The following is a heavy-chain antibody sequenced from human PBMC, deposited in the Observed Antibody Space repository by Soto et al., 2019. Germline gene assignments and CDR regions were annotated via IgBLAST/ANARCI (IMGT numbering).Heavy chain of an antibody. CDR1: GGSISSSNW. D-gene: IGHD2-2*02. J-gene: IGHJ6*01. Sequence: QVQLQESGPGLVKPSGTLSLTCAVSGGSISSSNWWRWVRQPPGKGLGWMGEIYHSGSTNYNPSLKRRVTIAVDKSKNQFPLTLSSVTAADKAVYYCARDEGVVPAAIHDYYYYYGMDVWGQGTTVTVSS. CDR3: ARDEGVVPAAIHDYYYYYGMDV. CDR2: IYHSGST. V-gene: IGHV4-4*02.